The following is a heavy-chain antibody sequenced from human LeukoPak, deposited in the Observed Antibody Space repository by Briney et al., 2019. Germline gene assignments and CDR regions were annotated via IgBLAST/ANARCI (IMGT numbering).Heavy chain of an antibody. CDR1: GFSFSDYF. CDR3: ARDGGEYRFLEWLSPPYMDV. D-gene: IGHD3-3*01. J-gene: IGHJ6*03. CDR2: ISSSSSYI. V-gene: IGHV3-11*05. Sequence: GGSLRLSCAASGFSFSDYFMSWIRQAPGKGLEWVSSISSSSSYIYYADSVKGRFTISRDNAKNSLYLQMNSLRAEDTALYYCARDGGEYRFLEWLSPPYMDVWGKGTTVTVSS.